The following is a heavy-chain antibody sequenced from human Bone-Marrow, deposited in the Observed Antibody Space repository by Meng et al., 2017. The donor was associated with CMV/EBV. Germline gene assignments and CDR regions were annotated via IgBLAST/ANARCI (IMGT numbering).Heavy chain of an antibody. CDR3: ARVSGFWSRHEGMDV. CDR2: IWYDGSNK. CDR1: GFTFSSYG. D-gene: IGHD3-3*01. Sequence: GGSLRLSCAASGFTFSSYGMHWVRQAPGKGMGWVAVIWYDGSNKYYADSEKGRFTITRDNSKNTLYLQMNSLRAEDTAVYYCARVSGFWSRHEGMDVWGQGTTVTVSS. V-gene: IGHV3-33*01. J-gene: IGHJ6*02.